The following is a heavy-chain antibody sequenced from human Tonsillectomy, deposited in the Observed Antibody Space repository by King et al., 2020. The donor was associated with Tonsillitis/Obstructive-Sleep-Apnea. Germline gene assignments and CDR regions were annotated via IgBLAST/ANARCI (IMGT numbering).Heavy chain of an antibody. V-gene: IGHV3-7*03. CDR2: IKQDGSEK. CDR1: GFSFSSYW. D-gene: IGHD3-10*01. J-gene: IGHJ6*02. CDR3: ARDGPNYYGLGIHYYGMDV. Sequence: VQLVESGGDLVQPGGSLRLSCAASGFSFSSYWMTWVRQAPGKGLEWVANIKQDGSEKFYVDSVKGRFTISRDNAENSLYLQMNSLRAEDTAVYYCARDGPNYYGLGIHYYGMDVWGQGTTVTVSS.